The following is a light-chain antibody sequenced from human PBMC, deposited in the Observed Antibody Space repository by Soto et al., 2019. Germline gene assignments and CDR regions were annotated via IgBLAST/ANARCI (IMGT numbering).Light chain of an antibody. J-gene: IGKJ1*01. V-gene: IGKV3-15*01. CDR2: GAS. CDR3: QHYNNWPPWT. CDR1: QSVSSN. Sequence: EIVMTQSPATLSVSPGERATLSCRASQSVSSNLAWYQQKPCQAPRLLIYGASTRATGIPARFIGSGSETEFTLTISSLQSEDFAVYYCQHYNNWPPWTFGQGTKV.